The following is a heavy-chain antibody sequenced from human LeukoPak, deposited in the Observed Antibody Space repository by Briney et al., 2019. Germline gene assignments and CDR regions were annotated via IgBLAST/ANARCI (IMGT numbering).Heavy chain of an antibody. CDR1: GFTFTNYW. CDR2: IYLDGSRA. V-gene: IGHV3-7*03. Sequence: GGSLRLSCAVSGFTFTNYWMSWARQSPGKGLEWVANIYLDGSRAYYVDSVKGRFTISRDNAKNSLYLQMNSLRAEDTALYYCARRATFTVTTTFDYWGQGTLVTVSS. CDR3: ARRATFTVTTTFDY. J-gene: IGHJ4*02. D-gene: IGHD4-11*01.